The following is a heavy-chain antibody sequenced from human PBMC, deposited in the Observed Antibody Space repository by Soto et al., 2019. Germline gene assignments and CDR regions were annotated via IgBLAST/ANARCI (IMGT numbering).Heavy chain of an antibody. D-gene: IGHD4-17*01. J-gene: IGHJ4*02. CDR3: AREARNGDSYFDY. CDR1: GFTFSSYA. CDR2: ISSNGGST. V-gene: IGHV3-64*01. Sequence: GGSLRLSCAASGFTFSSYAMHWVRQAPGKGLEYVSAISSNGGSTYYANSVKGRFTISRDNSKNTLYLQMGSLRAEDMAVYYCAREARNGDSYFDYWGQGTLVTVSS.